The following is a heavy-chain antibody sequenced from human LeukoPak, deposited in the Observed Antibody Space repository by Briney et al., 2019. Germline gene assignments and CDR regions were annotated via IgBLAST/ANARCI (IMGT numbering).Heavy chain of an antibody. D-gene: IGHD3-10*01. Sequence: TGGSLRLSCVPSGFSVSGNYMTWVRQAPGKGLEWVAFIRYDGSNKYYADSVKGRFTISRDNSKNTLYLQMNSLRAEDTAVYYCARENYISGTDDPFDIWGRGTMVTVSS. CDR1: GFSVSGNY. CDR3: ARENYISGTDDPFDI. J-gene: IGHJ3*02. V-gene: IGHV3-30*02. CDR2: IRYDGSNK.